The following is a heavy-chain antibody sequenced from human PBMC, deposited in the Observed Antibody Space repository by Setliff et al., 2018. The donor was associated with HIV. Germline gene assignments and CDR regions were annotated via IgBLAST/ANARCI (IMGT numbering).Heavy chain of an antibody. CDR2: ISSSSSYI. V-gene: IGHV3-21*01. CDR3: ARDQGRTSGSYNDWFDP. D-gene: IGHD3-10*01. CDR1: GFTFSSYS. J-gene: IGHJ5*02. Sequence: GGSLRLSCAASGFTFSSYSMNWVRQAPGKGLEWVSSISSSSSYIYYADSVRGRFTISRDNAKNSLYLQMNSLRAEDTAVYYCARDQGRTSGSYNDWFDPWGQGTLVTVSS.